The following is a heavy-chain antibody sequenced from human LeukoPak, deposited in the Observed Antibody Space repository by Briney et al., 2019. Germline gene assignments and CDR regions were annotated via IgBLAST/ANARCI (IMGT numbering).Heavy chain of an antibody. V-gene: IGHV3-7*01. J-gene: IGHJ6*04. D-gene: IGHD1-14*01. CDR2: IKEDGSEK. CDR3: ARAQSAGLDV. Sequence: GGSLRLSCTASGFTFSSYWMTWVRQAPGKGLEWLANIKEDGSEKKYEGSVKGRFTISRDNAKNSMYLQMYSLRVEDTAVYYCARAQSAGLDVWGRGTTVTVPS. CDR1: GFTFSSYW.